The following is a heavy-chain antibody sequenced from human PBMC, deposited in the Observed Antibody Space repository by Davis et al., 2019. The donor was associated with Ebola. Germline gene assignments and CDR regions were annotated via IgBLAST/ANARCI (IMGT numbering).Heavy chain of an antibody. CDR2: IYHSGST. J-gene: IGHJ5*02. V-gene: IGHV4-30-2*01. Sequence: MPSETLSLTCAVSAGSISSGGYSWSWIRQPPGKGLEWIGYIYHSGSTYYNPSLKSRVTISVDRSKNQFSLKLSSVTAADTAVYYCARGKPFGSSFWFDPWGQGTLVTVSS. CDR1: AGSISSGGYS. CDR3: ARGKPFGSSFWFDP. D-gene: IGHD6-13*01.